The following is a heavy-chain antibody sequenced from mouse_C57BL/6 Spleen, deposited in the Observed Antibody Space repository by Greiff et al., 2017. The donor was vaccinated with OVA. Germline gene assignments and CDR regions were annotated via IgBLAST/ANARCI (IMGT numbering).Heavy chain of an antibody. CDR1: GYTFTSYW. CDR2: IYPGSGST. V-gene: IGHV1-55*01. Sequence: QVQLQQPGAELVQPGASVKMSCKASGYTFTSYWITWVKQRPGQGLEWIGDIYPGSGSTNYNEKFKSKATLTVDTSSSTAYMQLSSLTSEDSAVYYCARDYYGSSLDYWGQGTTLTVSS. CDR3: ARDYYGSSLDY. J-gene: IGHJ2*01. D-gene: IGHD1-1*01.